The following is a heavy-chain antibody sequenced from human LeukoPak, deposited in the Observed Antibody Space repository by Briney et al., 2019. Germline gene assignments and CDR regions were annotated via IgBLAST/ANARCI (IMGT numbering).Heavy chain of an antibody. CDR1: GYSISSGYY. D-gene: IGHD6-13*01. V-gene: IGHV4-38-2*02. CDR2: IYQSGRT. Sequence: SETLSLTCTVSGYSISSGYYWGWTRQLPGKGLDWIGSIYQSGRTHYNPYLKSRVTISVDTSNNQFSLKLSSVTAADTTAYYCARWLRSIAAAGHRFDYWGQGTLVTVSS. CDR3: ARWLRSIAAAGHRFDY. J-gene: IGHJ4*02.